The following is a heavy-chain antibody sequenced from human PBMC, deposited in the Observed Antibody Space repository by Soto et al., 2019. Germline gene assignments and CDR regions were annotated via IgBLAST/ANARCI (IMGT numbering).Heavy chain of an antibody. J-gene: IGHJ3*02. CDR3: ARVWGGAFDI. V-gene: IGHV4-59*01. Sequence: SETLSLTCTVSGGSISSYYRCWIRQPPGKGLEWIRYIYYSGSTNYNPSHKSQANNSVDKYQNQISMKLTTITEADTAVYYCARVWGGAFDIWGQGTMVTVS. CDR2: IYYSGST. CDR1: GGSISSYY. D-gene: IGHD3-10*01.